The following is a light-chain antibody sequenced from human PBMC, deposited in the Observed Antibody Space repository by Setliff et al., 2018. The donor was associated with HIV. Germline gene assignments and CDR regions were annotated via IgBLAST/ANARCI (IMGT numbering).Light chain of an antibody. CDR2: QAT. J-gene: IGLJ1*01. CDR1: SNDVGRYDL. CDR3: CSNTGSNTFV. V-gene: IGLV2-23*01. Sequence: LTQPASVSGSPGQSITISCTGTSNDVGRYDLVSWYQQHPARAPKLIIYQATRRPSGVSNRFSGSKTGNVASLTISGLQAEDEADYYCCSNTGSNTFVFGTGTKV.